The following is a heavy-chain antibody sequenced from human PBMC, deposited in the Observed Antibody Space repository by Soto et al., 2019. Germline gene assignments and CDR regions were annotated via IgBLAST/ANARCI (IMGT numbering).Heavy chain of an antibody. CDR3: ARREIQGPIDY. CDR1: GYSISSTNW. J-gene: IGHJ4*02. V-gene: IGHV4-28*01. CDR2: IYYSGTT. Sequence: SETLSLTCAVSGYSISSTNWWGWIRQPPGKGLEWIGYIYYSGTTYYNPSLKSRVTMSVDTSKNQFSLKLTSVTAVDTAVYYCARREIQGPIDYWGQGTLVTVS. D-gene: IGHD1-26*01.